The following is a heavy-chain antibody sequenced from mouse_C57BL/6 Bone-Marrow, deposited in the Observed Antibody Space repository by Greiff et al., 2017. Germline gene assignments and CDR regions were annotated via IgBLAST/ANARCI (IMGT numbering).Heavy chain of an antibody. V-gene: IGHV1-75*01. D-gene: IGHD2-3*01. CDR2: IFPGSGST. J-gene: IGHJ4*01. CDR1: GYTFTDYY. Sequence: VQLQQSGPELVKPGASVKISCKASGYTFTDYYINWVKQRPGQGLEWIGWIFPGSGSTYYNEKFKGKATLTVDKASSTAYMLLSSLTSEDSAVYFCARPGDCYIRYYAMDYWGQGTSVTVSS. CDR3: ARPGDCYIRYYAMDY.